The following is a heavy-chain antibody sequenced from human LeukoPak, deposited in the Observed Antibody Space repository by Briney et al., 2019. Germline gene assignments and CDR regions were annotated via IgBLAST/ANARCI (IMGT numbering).Heavy chain of an antibody. D-gene: IGHD1-26*01. J-gene: IGHJ4*02. Sequence: GASVKVSCKASGYTFTSYAMHWVRQAPGQRLEWMGWINAGNGNTKYSQKFQGRVTITRDTSASTAYMELSSLRSEDTAVYYCARGGATTWYFDYWGQGTLVTVSS. CDR1: GYTFTSYA. CDR2: INAGNGNT. V-gene: IGHV1-3*01. CDR3: ARGGATTWYFDY.